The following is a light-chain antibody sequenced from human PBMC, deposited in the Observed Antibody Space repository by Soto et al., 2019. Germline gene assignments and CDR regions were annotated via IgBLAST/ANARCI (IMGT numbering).Light chain of an antibody. CDR3: QQYDNWPLT. CDR2: GAS. J-gene: IGKJ4*01. CDR1: QSVSSN. Sequence: EIVMTQSPDTLSVSPGERATLSCRASQSVSSNLAWYQQKSGQTPRLLIYGASTRATDIPARFSGSGSGTDFTLTISSLQSEDFAVYYCQQYDNWPLTFGGGTKVEIK. V-gene: IGKV3-15*01.